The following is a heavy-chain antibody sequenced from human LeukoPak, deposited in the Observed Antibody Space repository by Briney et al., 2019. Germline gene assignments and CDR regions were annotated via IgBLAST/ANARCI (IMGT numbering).Heavy chain of an antibody. CDR1: GGSFSGYY. D-gene: IGHD5-18*01. Sequence: SETLSLTCAVYGGSFSGYYWSWIRQPPGKGLEWIGEINHSGSTNYNPSLKSRVTISVDTSKNQFSLKLSSVTAADTAVYYCARRRGGGYSYGYFFDYWGQGTPVTVSS. CDR2: INHSGST. J-gene: IGHJ4*02. CDR3: ARRRGGGYSYGYFFDY. V-gene: IGHV4-34*01.